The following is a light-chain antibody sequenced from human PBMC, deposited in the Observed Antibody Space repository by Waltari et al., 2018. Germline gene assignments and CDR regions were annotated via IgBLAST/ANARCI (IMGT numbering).Light chain of an antibody. CDR3: QQYDISPLT. V-gene: IGKV3-20*01. CDR2: GAS. J-gene: IGKJ4*01. CDR1: HTVRTTY. Sequence: EIVLTQSPGTLSLSPGERATLSCRASHTVRTTYLAWYQQKPGQAPTLLIYGASSRATGIPDRFSGSGSGTDFSLTSSSLEPEDFAVYYCQQYDISPLTFGGGTKVEIK.